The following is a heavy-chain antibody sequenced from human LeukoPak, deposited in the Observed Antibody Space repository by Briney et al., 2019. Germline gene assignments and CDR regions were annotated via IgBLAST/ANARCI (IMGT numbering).Heavy chain of an antibody. V-gene: IGHV3-30*18. CDR1: GFTFSSYG. J-gene: IGHJ4*02. CDR3: AKTPPYYYDSSGYSLDY. Sequence: GGSLRLSCAASGFTFSSYGMHWVRQAPGKGLEWVAVISYDGSNKYYADSVKGRFTISRDNSKNTLYLQMNSLRAEDTAVYYCAKTPPYYYDSSGYSLDYWGQGTLVTVSS. D-gene: IGHD3-22*01. CDR2: ISYDGSNK.